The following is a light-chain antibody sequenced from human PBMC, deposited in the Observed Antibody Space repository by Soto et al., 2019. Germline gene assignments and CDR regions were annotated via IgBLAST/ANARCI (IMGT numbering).Light chain of an antibody. J-gene: IGKJ2*01. CDR2: RTS. CDR3: HQYNNWPNT. Sequence: EIVMTQSPATLSVSPGERATLSCRASQSISSNLAWYQQKPGQAPRLLMFRTSSRATGFPARFSGSGSGTEFNLTISSLQSEDFVVYYCHQYNNWPNTFGQGTKVDIK. CDR1: QSISSN. V-gene: IGKV3-15*01.